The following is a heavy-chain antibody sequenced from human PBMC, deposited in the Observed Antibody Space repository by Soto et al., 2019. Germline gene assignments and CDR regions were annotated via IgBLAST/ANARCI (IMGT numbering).Heavy chain of an antibody. CDR1: GDSIRSSSY. J-gene: IGHJ6*02. V-gene: IGHV4-39*01. Sequence: PSETLSLTCTASGDSIRSSSYWGWIRQPPGKGLEWIGSIYSTGNTYYNPSLNSQVTISVDTSKNQFSLNVISVTAADTAVYYCRRSSRYSTDVWGQGTTVTAP. D-gene: IGHD6-13*01. CDR3: RRSSRYSTDV. CDR2: IYSTGNT.